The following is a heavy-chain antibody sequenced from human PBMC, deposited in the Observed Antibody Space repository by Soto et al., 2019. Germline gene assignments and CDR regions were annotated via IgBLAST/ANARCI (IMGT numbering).Heavy chain of an antibody. Sequence: VKVSCKASGYTFTSYAMHWVRQAPGQRLEWMGWINAGNGNTKYSQKFQGRVTITRDTSASTAYMELSSLRSEDTAVYYCARGKYDFRDYYGMDVWGQGTTVTV. D-gene: IGHD3-3*01. CDR2: INAGNGNT. V-gene: IGHV1-3*01. J-gene: IGHJ6*02. CDR3: ARGKYDFRDYYGMDV. CDR1: GYTFTSYA.